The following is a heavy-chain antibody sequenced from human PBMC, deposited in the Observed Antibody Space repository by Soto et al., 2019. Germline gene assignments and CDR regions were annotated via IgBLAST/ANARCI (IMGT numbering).Heavy chain of an antibody. CDR1: GGTFSSYT. CDR3: ASDSGED. V-gene: IGHV1-69*02. J-gene: IGHJ4*02. CDR2: IIPILGIA. D-gene: IGHD3-10*01. Sequence: QVQLVQSGAEVKKPGYSVKVSCTASGGTFSSYTISWVRQAPGQGLEWMGRIIPILGIANYARKIQGRVTITADKSTSTGYMELIILRSEDTGVYYCASDSGEDWGQGTLVTVAA.